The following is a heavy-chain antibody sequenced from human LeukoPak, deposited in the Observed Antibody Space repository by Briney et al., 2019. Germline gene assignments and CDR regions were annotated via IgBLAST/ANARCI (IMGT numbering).Heavy chain of an antibody. J-gene: IGHJ4*02. D-gene: IGHD3-10*01. Sequence: ASVKVSCKASGYTFTGYYMHWVRQAPGQGLEWMGWINPNSGGTNYAQKFQGGVTMTRDTSISTAYMELSRLRSDDTAVYYCAITMVRGVILPPDYWGQGTLVTVSS. CDR3: AITMVRGVILPPDY. V-gene: IGHV1-2*02. CDR1: GYTFTGYY. CDR2: INPNSGGT.